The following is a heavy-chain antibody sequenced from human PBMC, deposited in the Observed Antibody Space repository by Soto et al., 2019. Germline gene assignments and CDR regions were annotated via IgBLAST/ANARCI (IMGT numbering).Heavy chain of an antibody. Sequence: GGSLRLSCAASGFTFSSYAMSWVRQAPGKGLEWVSAISGSGGSTYYADSVKGRFTISRDNSKNTLYLQMNSLRAEDTAVYYCAKGGLYYDILTGLDHFDYWGQGTLVTVSS. CDR2: ISGSGGST. V-gene: IGHV3-23*01. J-gene: IGHJ4*02. CDR3: AKGGLYYDILTGLDHFDY. CDR1: GFTFSSYA. D-gene: IGHD3-9*01.